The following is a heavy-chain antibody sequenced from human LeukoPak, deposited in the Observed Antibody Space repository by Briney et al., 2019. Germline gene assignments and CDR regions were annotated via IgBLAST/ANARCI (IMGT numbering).Heavy chain of an antibody. CDR3: ARHAYCSSTSCYPRPRPYYYYYYGMDV. Sequence: GESPKISCKGSGYSFTSYWIGWVRQMPGKGLEWMGIIYPGDSDTRYSPSFQGQVTISADKSISTAYLQWSSLKASDTAMYYCARHAYCSSTSCYPRPRPYYYYYYGMDVWGQGTTVTVSS. CDR1: GYSFTSYW. CDR2: IYPGDSDT. J-gene: IGHJ6*02. D-gene: IGHD2-2*01. V-gene: IGHV5-51*01.